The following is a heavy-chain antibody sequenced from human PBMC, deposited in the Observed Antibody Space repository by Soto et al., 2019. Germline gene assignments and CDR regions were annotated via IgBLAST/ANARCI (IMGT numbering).Heavy chain of an antibody. D-gene: IGHD1-26*01. J-gene: IGHJ4*02. CDR2: IRSSTATI. CDR1: GFSFSTYT. CDR3: VRDHLWAFDY. Sequence: GESLKISCAASGFSFSTYTMNWVRQAPGKGLEWISFIRSSTATISYADSVQGRFTISSDNAKNSLYLQMHSLRLEDTAVYYCVRDHLWAFDYWGQGALVTVSS. V-gene: IGHV3-48*01.